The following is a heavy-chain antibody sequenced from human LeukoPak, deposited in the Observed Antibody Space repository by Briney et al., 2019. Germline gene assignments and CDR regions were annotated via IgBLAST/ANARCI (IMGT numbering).Heavy chain of an antibody. Sequence: RGSLRLSCGGSGFTFSSYGMSWVRQAPGKGLEWVSSISSTGSYIYYADSVKGRFTISRDNAKNSLYLQVNSLRAEDTAVYYCARVHARGWAYFDYWGQGTLVTVSS. J-gene: IGHJ4*02. D-gene: IGHD6-19*01. CDR1: GFTFSSYG. CDR3: ARVHARGWAYFDY. V-gene: IGHV3-21*01. CDR2: ISSTGSYI.